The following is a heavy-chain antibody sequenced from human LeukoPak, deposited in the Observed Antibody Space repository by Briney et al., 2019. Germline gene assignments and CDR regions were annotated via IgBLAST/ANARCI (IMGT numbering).Heavy chain of an antibody. Sequence: GGSLRLSCAASGFTFSSYWMHWVRHAPGKGLVWVSRINSDGSSTSYADSVKGRFTISRDNAKNTLYLQMNSLRAEDTAVYYCAREYSGYDLGYWGQGTLVTVSS. CDR3: AREYSGYDLGY. D-gene: IGHD5-12*01. CDR2: INSDGSST. V-gene: IGHV3-74*01. J-gene: IGHJ4*02. CDR1: GFTFSSYW.